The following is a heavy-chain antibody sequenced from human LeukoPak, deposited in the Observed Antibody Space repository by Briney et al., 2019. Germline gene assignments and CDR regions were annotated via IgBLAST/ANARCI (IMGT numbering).Heavy chain of an antibody. V-gene: IGHV5-51*01. J-gene: IGHJ4*02. CDR2: IYPDNSDT. CDR1: GYSFTSDW. CDR3: ARHHPPFDY. Sequence: GESLKISCKGSGYSFTSDWTGWVRQMPGKGLEWMGIIYPDNSDTRVSPSFQGQVTISADKSISTAYLQWSSLKASDTGMYYCARHHPPFDYWGQGTLVTVSS.